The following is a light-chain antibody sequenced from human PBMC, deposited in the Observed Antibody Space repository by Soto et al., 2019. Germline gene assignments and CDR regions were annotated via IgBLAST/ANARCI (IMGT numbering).Light chain of an antibody. Sequence: QSALTQPASVSGSPGQSITLSCPRASSGVENYNLVSWYQHHPGKAPKLIIYDGSQRPSGVSDRFSGSKSGNTASLTISGLQAEDEADYYCSSYAGAVVFGGGTKVTVL. CDR1: SSGVENYNL. CDR3: SSYAGAVV. J-gene: IGLJ2*01. CDR2: DGS. V-gene: IGLV2-23*01.